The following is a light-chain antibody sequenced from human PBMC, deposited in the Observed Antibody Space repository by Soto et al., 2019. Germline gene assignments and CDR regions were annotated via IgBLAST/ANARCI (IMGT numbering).Light chain of an antibody. CDR2: DAP. V-gene: IGKV3-11*01. Sequence: EIVLTQSPATLSLSPGERATLSCRASQSVSSYLAWYQQKPGQAPRLLIYDAPNRATGIPARFSGSGSGTDFTLTISSLEPEDFAFYYCQQRNNWQSFGQGTKLEIK. CDR1: QSVSSY. CDR3: QQRNNWQS. J-gene: IGKJ2*03.